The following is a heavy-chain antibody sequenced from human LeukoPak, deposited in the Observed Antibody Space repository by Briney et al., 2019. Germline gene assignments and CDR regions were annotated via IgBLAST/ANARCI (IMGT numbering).Heavy chain of an antibody. CDR1: GFTFSSYW. D-gene: IGHD2/OR15-2a*01. V-gene: IGHV3-74*01. Sequence: GGFLRLSCAGSGFTFSSYWMHWVRQAPGKGPVWVSRVDVHGQGTAYADSVKGRFTISRDNAKNTLSLQMNSLSAEDTAVYYCARSNYDSTTFYYHLDLWGQGTLVTVPS. CDR2: VDVHGQGT. CDR3: ARSNYDSTTFYYHLDL. J-gene: IGHJ5*02.